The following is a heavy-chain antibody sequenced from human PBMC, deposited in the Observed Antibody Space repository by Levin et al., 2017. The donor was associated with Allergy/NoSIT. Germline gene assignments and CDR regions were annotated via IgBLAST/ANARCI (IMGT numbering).Heavy chain of an antibody. D-gene: IGHD3-3*01. CDR2: IKSKTDGGTT. CDR3: TTSMGSDFWSGYPVYYYYMDV. V-gene: IGHV3-15*01. Sequence: GGSLRLSCAASGFTFSNAWMSWVRQAPGKGLAWVGRIKSKTDGGTTDYAAPVKGRFTISRDDSKNTLYLQMNSLKTEDTAVYYCTTSMGSDFWSGYPVYYYYMDVWGKGTTVTVSS. CDR1: GFTFSNAW. J-gene: IGHJ6*03.